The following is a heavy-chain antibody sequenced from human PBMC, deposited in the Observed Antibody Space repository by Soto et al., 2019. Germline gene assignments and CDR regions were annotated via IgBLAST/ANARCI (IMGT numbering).Heavy chain of an antibody. CDR3: ARGAQLWSYFDY. V-gene: IGHV1-69*13. CDR2: IIPMSGTS. D-gene: IGHD3-10*01. CDR1: GGTFSSYG. J-gene: IGHJ4*02. Sequence: SVKVSCKASGGTFSSYGISWVRQAPGQGLEWMGGIIPMSGTSKYAQKFQGRVTITADEPTSTAYMDLSSLRSEDTAVYFCARGAQLWSYFDYWGQGTLVTVSS.